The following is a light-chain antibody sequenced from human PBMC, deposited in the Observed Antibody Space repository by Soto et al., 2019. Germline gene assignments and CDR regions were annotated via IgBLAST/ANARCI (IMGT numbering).Light chain of an antibody. CDR2: EVS. V-gene: IGLV2-14*01. CDR1: SSDVGGYNY. J-gene: IGLJ1*01. Sequence: QSVLTQPASVSGSPGQSITISCTGTSSDVGGYNYVSWYQQHPGKAPKLMIYEVSNRPSGVSNRFSGSKSGNTASLTISGLQAEDEADYYCSSYTSSSTLEGVFGTGTTVTVL. CDR3: SSYTSSSTLEGV.